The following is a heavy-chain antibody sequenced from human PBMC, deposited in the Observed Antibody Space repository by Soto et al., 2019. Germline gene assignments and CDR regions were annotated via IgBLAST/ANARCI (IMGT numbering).Heavy chain of an antibody. J-gene: IGHJ4*02. D-gene: IGHD2-21*01. Sequence: QVQLVQSGAEVKKPGATVKLSCKASGYTFTSSHMHWVRQAPGQGLEWMGVIDCRGGTTSYTQKCQGRVTMITDASTSTVYMYLDSLRSEDTAVYYCTRDGDGDEWEVLLDYWGQGTLVTVSS. CDR3: TRDGDGDEWEVLLDY. CDR2: IDCRGGTT. V-gene: IGHV1-46*03. CDR1: GYTFTSSH.